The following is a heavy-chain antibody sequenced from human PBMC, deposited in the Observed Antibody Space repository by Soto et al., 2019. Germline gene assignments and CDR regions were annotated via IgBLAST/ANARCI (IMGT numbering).Heavy chain of an antibody. CDR3: AKGDDYRLLDAFDI. D-gene: IGHD4-4*01. Sequence: PGGSLRLSCAASGFTFSNYAMNWVRQAPGKGLEWVSAISASGTGTDYADSVKGRFTISRDNSKNTLYLQMNSLRAEDTAVYYCAKGDDYRLLDAFDIWGQGTMVTVSS. CDR2: ISASGTGT. V-gene: IGHV3-23*01. CDR1: GFTFSNYA. J-gene: IGHJ3*02.